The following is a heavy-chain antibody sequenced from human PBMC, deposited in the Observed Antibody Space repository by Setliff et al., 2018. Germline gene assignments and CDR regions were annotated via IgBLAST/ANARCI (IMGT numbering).Heavy chain of an antibody. CDR3: ASRSGVVEDPPRQVILDDGFDI. Sequence: PSETLSLTCTVSGASISGYSWGWIRQPPGKGLEWIGNIYHSGTTYHNRSLRSRVTISIDTSKNQFSLKVTSVTAADTAVYYCASRSGVVEDPPRQVILDDGFDIWGQGTMVTVSS. CDR2: IYHSGTT. V-gene: IGHV4-4*08. J-gene: IGHJ3*02. D-gene: IGHD2-15*01. CDR1: GASISGYS.